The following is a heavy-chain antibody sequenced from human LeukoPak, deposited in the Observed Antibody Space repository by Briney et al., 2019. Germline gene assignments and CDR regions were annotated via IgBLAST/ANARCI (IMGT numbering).Heavy chain of an antibody. D-gene: IGHD1-26*01. CDR1: GFTFNSYS. CDR2: ISGSNSYI. Sequence: GGSLRLSCAASGFTFNSYSMNWVRQAPGKGLEWVSSISGSNSYIYYADSMKGRFTISRDNAKNSLYLQMNSLRAEDTALYYCARDANSGSLGYWGQGSLVTVSS. CDR3: ARDANSGSLGY. V-gene: IGHV3-21*04. J-gene: IGHJ4*02.